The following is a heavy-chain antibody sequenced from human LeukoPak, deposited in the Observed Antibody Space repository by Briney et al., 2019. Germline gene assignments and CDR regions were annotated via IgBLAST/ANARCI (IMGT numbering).Heavy chain of an antibody. CDR1: GYTFTSYA. J-gene: IGHJ4*02. CDR3: ARDGDYGDYTLPNFDY. CDR2: INTNTGNP. D-gene: IGHD4-17*01. Sequence: ASVKVSCKASGYTFTSYAMNWVRQAPGQGLELMGWINTNTGNPTYAQGFTGRFVFSLDTSVSTAYLQISSLKAEDTAVYYCARDGDYGDYTLPNFDYWGQGTLVTVSS. V-gene: IGHV7-4-1*02.